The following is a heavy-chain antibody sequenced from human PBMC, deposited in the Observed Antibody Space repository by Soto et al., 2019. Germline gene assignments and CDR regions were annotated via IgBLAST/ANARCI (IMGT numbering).Heavy chain of an antibody. Sequence: EVQLLESGGGLVQPGGSLRLSCAASGFTFSNYAMSWVRQAPGEGLEWVSTISGSDGSTYYADSVKGRFTISRDISKNTLYLQRNGLRAEDTAIYYCAKERSSGYYFFDYWGQGTLVTVSS. CDR3: AKERSSGYYFFDY. D-gene: IGHD5-12*01. J-gene: IGHJ4*02. CDR1: GFTFSNYA. V-gene: IGHV3-23*01. CDR2: ISGSDGST.